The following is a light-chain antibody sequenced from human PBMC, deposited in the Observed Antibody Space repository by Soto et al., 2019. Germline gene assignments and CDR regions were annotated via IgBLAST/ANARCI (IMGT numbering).Light chain of an antibody. J-gene: IGKJ1*01. CDR3: QRYNSAPKT. Sequence: DIQMTQSPSSLSASVGDRVTITCRASQGISNYLDWYQQKPGRVPELLIYAASTLQSGVPSRFSGSGSGTYFTLTISSLPPEDVATYCCQRYNSAPKTFGQGTQVEIK. CDR1: QGISNY. CDR2: AAS. V-gene: IGKV1-27*01.